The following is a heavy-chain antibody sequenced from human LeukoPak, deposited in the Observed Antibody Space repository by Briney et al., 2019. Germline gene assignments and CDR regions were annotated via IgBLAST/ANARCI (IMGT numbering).Heavy chain of an antibody. J-gene: IGHJ4*02. CDR3: ARLGSGWHFDY. CDR1: GFTFSSYG. V-gene: IGHV3-33*01. D-gene: IGHD6-19*01. CDR2: IWYDGSNK. Sequence: PGRSLRLSCAASGFTFSSYGMHWVRQAPGKGLEWVAVIWYDGSNKYYADSVKGRFTISRDNSKNTLDLQVSSLRAEDTAVYYCARLGSGWHFDYWGQGTLVTVSS.